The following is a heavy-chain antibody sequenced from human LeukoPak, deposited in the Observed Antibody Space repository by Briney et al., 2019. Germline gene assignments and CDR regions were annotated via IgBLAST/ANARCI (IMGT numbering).Heavy chain of an antibody. J-gene: IGHJ4*02. CDR3: ARGRLGYSSGWGY. CDR2: IYYSGST. CDR1: GGSISSYY. Sequence: PSETLSLTCTVSGGSISSYYWSWIRQPPGKGLEWLGYIYYSGSTNYNPSLKSRVTISVDTSKNQFSLKLSSVTAADTAVYYCARGRLGYSSGWGYWGQGTLVTVSS. V-gene: IGHV4-59*01. D-gene: IGHD6-19*01.